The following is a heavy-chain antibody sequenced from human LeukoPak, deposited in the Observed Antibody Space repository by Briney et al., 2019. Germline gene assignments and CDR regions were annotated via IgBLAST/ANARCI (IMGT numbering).Heavy chain of an antibody. J-gene: IGHJ4*02. CDR1: AFTFSYDW. CDR2: IKQDGSEK. Sequence: GGSLRLSCAASAFTFSYDWMNCGRQAPGKGLECVASIKQDGSEKYYVDSVKGRFTISRDNAKNSLYLQINTLRAEDTAVYYCLRDRGYSTYDCWGQGTLVTVSS. CDR3: LRDRGYSTYDC. V-gene: IGHV3-7*01. D-gene: IGHD6-13*01.